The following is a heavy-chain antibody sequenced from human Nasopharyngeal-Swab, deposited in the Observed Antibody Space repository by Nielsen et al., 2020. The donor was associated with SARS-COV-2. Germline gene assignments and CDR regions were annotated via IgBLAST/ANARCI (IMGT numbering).Heavy chain of an antibody. CDR1: GYTFTNYA. CDR2: INAGNGNT. D-gene: IGHD3-22*01. J-gene: IGHJ3*02. V-gene: IGHV1-3*01. Sequence: ASVKVSCKASGYTFTNYAMHWVRQAPGQRLEWMGWINAGNGNTKYSQMFQGRVTITRDTSASTAYMDLSSLRSEDTAVYYYARGRQYYDSSAYYSGHDAFDIWGQGTKLTVSS. CDR3: ARGRQYYDSSAYYSGHDAFDI.